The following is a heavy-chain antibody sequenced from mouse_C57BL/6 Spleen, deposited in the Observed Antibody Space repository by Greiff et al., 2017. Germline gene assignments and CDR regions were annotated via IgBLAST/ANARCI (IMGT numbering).Heavy chain of an antibody. Sequence: QVQLQQSGPELVKPGASVKISCKASGYAFSSSWMNWVKQRPGKGLEWIGRIYPGDGDTNYNGKFKGKATRTAYKSSSTAYMQLSSRTSEDSAVYFCARTGLYAMDYWGQGTSVTVSS. J-gene: IGHJ4*01. CDR2: IYPGDGDT. CDR3: ARTGLYAMDY. CDR1: GYAFSSSW. D-gene: IGHD4-1*01. V-gene: IGHV1-82*01.